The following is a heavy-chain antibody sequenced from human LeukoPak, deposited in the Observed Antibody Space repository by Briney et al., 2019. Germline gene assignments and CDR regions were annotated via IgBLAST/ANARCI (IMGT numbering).Heavy chain of an antibody. CDR3: AKLVESGSSSLIDY. D-gene: IGHD1-26*01. V-gene: IGHV3-30*18. Sequence: PGRPLRLSCAASGFTFSSYGMHWVRQAPGKGLEWVAVISYDGSNKYYADSVKGRFTISRDNSKNTLYPQMNSLRAEDTAVYYCAKLVESGSSSLIDYWGQGTLVTVSS. J-gene: IGHJ4*02. CDR1: GFTFSSYG. CDR2: ISYDGSNK.